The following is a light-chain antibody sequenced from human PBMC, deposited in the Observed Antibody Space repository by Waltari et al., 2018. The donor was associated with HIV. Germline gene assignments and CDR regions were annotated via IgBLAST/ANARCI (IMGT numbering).Light chain of an antibody. CDR1: TGAVTSGYS. Sequence: QTVVPQEPSLTVSPGGTVTLTCASSTGAVTSGYSPNWFQQKPGQAPRALSYGTTNKHSWTPARFSGSLLGGKAALTLSGVQPEDEAEYYCLLYYGGAWVFGGGTKLTVL. CDR2: GTT. V-gene: IGLV7-43*01. J-gene: IGLJ3*02. CDR3: LLYYGGAWV.